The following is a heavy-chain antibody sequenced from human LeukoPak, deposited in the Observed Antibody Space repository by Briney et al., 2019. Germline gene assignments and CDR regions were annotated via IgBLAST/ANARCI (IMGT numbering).Heavy chain of an antibody. J-gene: IGHJ5*02. CDR1: GFTFSSYA. V-gene: IGHV3-23*01. D-gene: IGHD6-13*01. Sequence: GGSLRLSCAASGFTFSSYAMSWVRQAPGKGLEWVSAISGSGGSTYYADSVKGRFTISRDNSKNTLYLQMNSLRAEDTAVYYCAKDPHPDNSSWYNWFDPWGQGTLVTVSS. CDR2: ISGSGGST. CDR3: AKDPHPDNSSWYNWFDP.